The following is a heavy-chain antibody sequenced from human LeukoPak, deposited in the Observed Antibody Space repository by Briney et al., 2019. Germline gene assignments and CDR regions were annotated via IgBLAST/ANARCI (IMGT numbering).Heavy chain of an antibody. Sequence: ASVTVSFTCSVYTFTGYYMHWVRQAPAQGREWMGWIKPNSGGTNYAQKFQGRVTMTRATSISTAYMELSRLRSDDTAVYYCARRYFGSGSYYTDYWGQGTLVTVSS. D-gene: IGHD3-10*01. CDR2: IKPNSGGT. CDR1: VYTFTGYY. J-gene: IGHJ4*02. V-gene: IGHV1-2*02. CDR3: ARRYFGSGSYYTDY.